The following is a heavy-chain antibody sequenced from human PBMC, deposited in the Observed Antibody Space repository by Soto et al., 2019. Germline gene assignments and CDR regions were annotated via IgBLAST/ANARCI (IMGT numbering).Heavy chain of an antibody. CDR1: GFIFTTYW. V-gene: IGHV3-7*01. J-gene: IGHJ5*02. Sequence: PGGSLRLSCKASGFIFTTYWMSWVRQAPGKGLEWVANINEDGSEQNYVDSVKGRFIISRDNAKTSLYLQMNSLRAEDTAVYYCARGAYLNWFDPWGQGTLVTAPQ. CDR3: ARGAYLNWFDP. CDR2: INEDGSEQ.